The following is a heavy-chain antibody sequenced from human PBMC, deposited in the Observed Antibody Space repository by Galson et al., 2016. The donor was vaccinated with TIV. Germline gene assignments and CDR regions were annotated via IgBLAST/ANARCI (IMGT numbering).Heavy chain of an antibody. D-gene: IGHD5-24*01. V-gene: IGHV6-1*01. Sequence: CAISGDSVSSNSAAWNWIRQSSSRGLEWLGRTYYRSEWNSDYAVSVRSRIVIKADRSKNQFFLQLNSVTPEDTAVYFCARGRSGYNSTYYYYGMGVWGQGTTVSVSS. CDR1: GDSVSSNSAA. CDR3: ARGRSGYNSTYYYYGMGV. J-gene: IGHJ6*02. CDR2: TYYRSEWNS.